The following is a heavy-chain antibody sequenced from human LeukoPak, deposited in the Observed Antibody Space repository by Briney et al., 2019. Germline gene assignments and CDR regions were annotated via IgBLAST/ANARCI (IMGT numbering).Heavy chain of an antibody. CDR3: ARWIRGVGYYYYGMDV. CDR1: GGTFSSYA. Sequence: SVKASCKASGGTFSSYAISWVRQAPGQGLEWMGGIIPIFGTANYAQKFQGRVTITADESTSTAYMELSSLRSEDTAVYYCARWIRGVGYYYYGMDVWGKGTTVTVSS. D-gene: IGHD5-18*01. CDR2: IIPIFGTA. J-gene: IGHJ6*04. V-gene: IGHV1-69*13.